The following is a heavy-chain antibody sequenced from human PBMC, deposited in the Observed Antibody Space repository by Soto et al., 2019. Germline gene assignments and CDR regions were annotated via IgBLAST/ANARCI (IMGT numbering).Heavy chain of an antibody. V-gene: IGHV4-30-4*01. D-gene: IGHD2-2*01. CDR3: ARDIVLVPFFFGYYGMDV. CDR1: GGSISSGDYY. J-gene: IGHJ6*02. CDR2: MYYSGST. Sequence: QVQLQESGPELVKPSQTLSLTCTVSGGSISSGDYYWSWIRQPPGKGLEWIGYMYYSGSTYYNPSLKSRVTISVDTSKNQFSLKLSSVTAADTAVYYCARDIVLVPFFFGYYGMDVWGQGTTVTVSS.